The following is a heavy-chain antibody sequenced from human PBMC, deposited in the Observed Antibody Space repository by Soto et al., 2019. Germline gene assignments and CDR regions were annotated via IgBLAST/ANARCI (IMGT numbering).Heavy chain of an antibody. Sequence: VESLKISCKGSGYSFTSYWISCCLQMPVKGLEWMGRIDPSDSYTNYSPSFQGHVTISADKSISTAYLQWSSLKASDTAMYYCARRKVAARPPGYGMDVWGQGTTVTVSS. CDR3: ARRKVAARPPGYGMDV. D-gene: IGHD6-6*01. J-gene: IGHJ6*02. V-gene: IGHV5-10-1*01. CDR1: GYSFTSYW. CDR2: IDPSDSYT.